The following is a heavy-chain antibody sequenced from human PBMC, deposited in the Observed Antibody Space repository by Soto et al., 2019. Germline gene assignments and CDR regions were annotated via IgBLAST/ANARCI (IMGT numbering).Heavy chain of an antibody. Sequence: SVKVSCKVSGSRFSNYVISWVRQAPGHGLEWLGRIIPIFNSTKYTQSFQGRVTITADKSTSTASLELSSLRSDDTAVYYCAREGRGKKAGYNGLVSLGYWGQGTLVTVSS. CDR3: AREGRGKKAGYNGLVSLGY. CDR1: GSRFSNYV. J-gene: IGHJ4*02. V-gene: IGHV1-69*06. D-gene: IGHD2-2*02. CDR2: IIPIFNST.